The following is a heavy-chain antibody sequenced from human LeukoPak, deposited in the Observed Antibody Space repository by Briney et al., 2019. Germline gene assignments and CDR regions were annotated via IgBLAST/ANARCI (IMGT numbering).Heavy chain of an antibody. D-gene: IGHD6-19*01. J-gene: IGHJ4*02. V-gene: IGHV3-53*01. Sequence: GGSLRLSCAASGFTVSSNYMSWVRQAPGKGLEWVSVIYSGGSTYYADSVKGRFTISRDNSKNTLYLQMNSLRAEDTAVYYCAKEVAGTTYYFDYWGQGTLVTVSS. CDR1: GFTVSSNY. CDR3: AKEVAGTTYYFDY. CDR2: IYSGGST.